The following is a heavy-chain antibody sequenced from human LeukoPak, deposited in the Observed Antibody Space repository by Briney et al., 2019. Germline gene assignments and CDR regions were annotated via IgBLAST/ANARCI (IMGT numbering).Heavy chain of an antibody. V-gene: IGHV1-69*13. J-gene: IGHJ4*02. CDR2: IIPIFGTA. CDR3: ARESTDYYDSSGYYYGPVY. Sequence: GASVKVSCKASGGTFSSYAISWVRQAPGQGLEWMGGIIPIFGTANYAQSFRGRVTITADESTSTAYMELSNLRSEDTAMYYCARESTDYYDSSGYYYGPVYWGQGTLVTVSS. D-gene: IGHD3-22*01. CDR1: GGTFSSYA.